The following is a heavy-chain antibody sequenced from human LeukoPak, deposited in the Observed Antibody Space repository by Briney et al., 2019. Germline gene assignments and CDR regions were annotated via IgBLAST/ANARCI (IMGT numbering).Heavy chain of an antibody. V-gene: IGHV4-59*01. D-gene: IGHD2-15*01. CDR3: ARVSSRLLALDY. CDR1: GGSISSYY. J-gene: IGHJ4*02. CDR2: IYYSGST. Sequence: PSETLSHTCAVSGGSISSYYWSWIRQPPGKGLEWIGYIYYSGSTNYNPSLKSRVTISVDTSKNQFSLKLSSVTAADTAVYYCARVSSRLLALDYWGQGTLVTVSS.